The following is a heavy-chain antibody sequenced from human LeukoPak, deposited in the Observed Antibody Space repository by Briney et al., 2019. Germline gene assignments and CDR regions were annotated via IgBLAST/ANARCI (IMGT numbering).Heavy chain of an antibody. CDR1: GFTVSSNY. CDR2: IYSGGST. CDR3: ATRYYYGSGSYLY. Sequence: GGSLRLSCAASGFTVSSNYMSWVRQAPGKGLEWVSIIYSGGSTSYADSVKGRFTISRDNSKNTLYLQMNSLRAEDTAVYYCATRYYYGSGSYLYWGQGTLVTVSS. J-gene: IGHJ4*02. V-gene: IGHV3-53*01. D-gene: IGHD3-10*01.